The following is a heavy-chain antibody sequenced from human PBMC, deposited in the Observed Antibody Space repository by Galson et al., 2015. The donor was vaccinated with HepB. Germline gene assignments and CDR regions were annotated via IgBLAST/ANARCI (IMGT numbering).Heavy chain of an antibody. V-gene: IGHV1-69*13. CDR2: IIPIFGTA. J-gene: IGHJ6*03. CDR3: ARVPGVQLWSQNTYYMDV. CDR1: GGTFSSYA. D-gene: IGHD5-18*01. Sequence: SVKVSCKASGGTFSSYAISWVRQAPGQGLEWMGGIIPIFGTANYAQKFQGRVTITADESTSTAYMELSSLRSEDTAVYYCARVPGVQLWSQNTYYMDVWGKGTTVTVSS.